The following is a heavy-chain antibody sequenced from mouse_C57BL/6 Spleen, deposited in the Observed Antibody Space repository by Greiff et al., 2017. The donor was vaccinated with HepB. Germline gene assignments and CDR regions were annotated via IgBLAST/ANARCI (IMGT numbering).Heavy chain of an antibody. D-gene: IGHD2-1*01. Sequence: VQLQQPGAELVKPGASVKMSCKASGYTFTSYWITWVKQRPGQGLEWIGDIYPGSGSTNYNEKFKSKATLTVDTSSSTAYMQLSSLTSEDSAVYYCARNYGNFPWYFDVWGTGTTVTVSS. J-gene: IGHJ1*03. V-gene: IGHV1-55*01. CDR2: IYPGSGST. CDR1: GYTFTSYW. CDR3: ARNYGNFPWYFDV.